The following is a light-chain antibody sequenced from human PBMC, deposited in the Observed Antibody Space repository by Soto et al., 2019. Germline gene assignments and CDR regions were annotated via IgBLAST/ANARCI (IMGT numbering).Light chain of an antibody. J-gene: IGKJ1*01. CDR2: KAS. V-gene: IGKV1-5*03. Sequence: DIXMTXXPSTLPASVGDRVTITCRASQTISNWLAWYQQKPGKVPKLLIYKASSLESGVPSRFSGSGSGTEFSLTISSLQPDDFATYYCQQYNLYWTFGQGTKVEIK. CDR3: QQYNLYWT. CDR1: QTISNW.